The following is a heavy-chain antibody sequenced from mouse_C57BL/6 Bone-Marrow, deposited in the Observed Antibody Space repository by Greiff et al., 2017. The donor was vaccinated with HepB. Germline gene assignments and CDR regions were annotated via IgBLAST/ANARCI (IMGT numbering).Heavy chain of an antibody. V-gene: IGHV1-74*01. D-gene: IGHD2-1*01. CDR1: GYTFTSYW. Sequence: QVQLKQPGAELVKPGASVKVSCKASGYTFTSYWMHWVKQRPGQGLEWIGRIHPSDSDTNYNQKFKGKATLTVDKSSSTAYMQLSSLTSEDSAVYYCAIDYGNGSWYFDVWGTGTTVTVSS. CDR2: IHPSDSDT. CDR3: AIDYGNGSWYFDV. J-gene: IGHJ1*03.